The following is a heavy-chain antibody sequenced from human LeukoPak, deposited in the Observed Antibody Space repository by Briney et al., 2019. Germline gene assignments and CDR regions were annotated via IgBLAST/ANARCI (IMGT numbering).Heavy chain of an antibody. CDR1: GYTFTYYY. J-gene: IGHJ4*02. V-gene: IGHV1-46*01. CDR3: ARLMATQYYFDY. CDR2: INPSGGST. D-gene: IGHD5-24*01. Sequence: GASVKVSCKTSGYTFTYYYMHWVRQAPGQGLEWMGIINPSGGSTTYAQTFEGRVTMTRDTSTSTVYLGLSSLRSEDTAVYYCARLMATQYYFDYWGQGTLVTVSS.